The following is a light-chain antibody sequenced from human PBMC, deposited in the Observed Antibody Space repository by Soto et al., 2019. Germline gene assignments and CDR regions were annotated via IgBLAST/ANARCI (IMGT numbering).Light chain of an antibody. V-gene: IGLV2-23*02. Sequence: QSALTQPASVSGSPGQSITISCTGTSSDVGYYNLVSWYQHLPGRPPKLMIYEVSKRPSGLSNRFSGSKSGNTASLTISGLQAEDEADYYCCSYAVSNTRMVFGAGTKVTVL. CDR3: CSYAVSNTRMV. CDR2: EVS. CDR1: SSDVGYYNL. J-gene: IGLJ3*02.